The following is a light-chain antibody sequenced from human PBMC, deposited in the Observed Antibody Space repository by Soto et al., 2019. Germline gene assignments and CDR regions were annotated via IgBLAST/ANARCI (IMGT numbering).Light chain of an antibody. CDR2: DVS. V-gene: IGLV2-14*01. J-gene: IGLJ1*01. CDR1: SSDVGGYNY. Sequence: QSVLTQPASVSGSPGQSITISCTGTSSDVGGYNYVSWYQQHPGKAPKLMIYDVSNRPSGVSNRFSGSKSGNTASLTISGLQAEDEADYYCSSDTISSPFFGTGSKVTVL. CDR3: SSDTISSPF.